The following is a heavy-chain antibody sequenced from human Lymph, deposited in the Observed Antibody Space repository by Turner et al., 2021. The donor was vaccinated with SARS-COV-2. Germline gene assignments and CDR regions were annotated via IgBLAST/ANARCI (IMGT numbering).Heavy chain of an antibody. Sequence: EVKLVESGGGVVQPGRSLRLAWAASGFTFDEYAMHWVRQAPGKGLEWVSGISWNSGSISYADSVKGRFTISRDNAKNSLYLQMNSLRAEDTALYYCAKGRRFGMDVWGQGTTVTVSS. V-gene: IGHV3-9*01. CDR3: AKGRRFGMDV. CDR1: GFTFDEYA. CDR2: ISWNSGSI. J-gene: IGHJ6*02.